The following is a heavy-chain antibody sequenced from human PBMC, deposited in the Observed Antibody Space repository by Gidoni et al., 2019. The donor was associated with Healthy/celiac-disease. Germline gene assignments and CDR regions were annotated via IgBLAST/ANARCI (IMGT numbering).Heavy chain of an antibody. CDR3: AKDKSWKDYYYYGMDV. CDR1: GFTFDDYA. D-gene: IGHD1-1*01. CDR2: ISWNSGSI. Sequence: EVQLVESGGGLVQPGRSLRLSCAASGFTFDDYAMHWVRQAPGKGMEWVSGISWNSGSIGYADSVKGRFTISRDNAKNSLYLQMNSLRAEDTALYYCAKDKSWKDYYYYGMDVWGQGTTVTVSS. V-gene: IGHV3-9*01. J-gene: IGHJ6*02.